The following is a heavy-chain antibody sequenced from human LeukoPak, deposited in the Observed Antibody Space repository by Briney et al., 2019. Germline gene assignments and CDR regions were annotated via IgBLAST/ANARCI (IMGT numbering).Heavy chain of an antibody. J-gene: IGHJ6*03. CDR2: MKHDESER. Sequence: GESLRLSCAASGFTFSAYSMTWVRQAPGKGLEWLANMKHDESERQYVDSVKGRFTISRDNAKNSVHLLMTSLRAEDTAVYFCAREVTWLARGNQHYYYMDVWGNGTTVTVSS. D-gene: IGHD6-19*01. CDR1: GFTFSAYS. V-gene: IGHV3-7*01. CDR3: AREVTWLARGNQHYYYMDV.